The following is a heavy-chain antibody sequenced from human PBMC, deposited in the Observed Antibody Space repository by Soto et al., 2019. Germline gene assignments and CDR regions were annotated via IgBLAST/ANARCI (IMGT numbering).Heavy chain of an antibody. CDR1: GFTFSSYA. CDR2: ISGSGGNT. Sequence: QPGGSLRLSCAASGFTFSSYAMTWVRQAPGRGLEWVSAISGSGGNTYYAESVKGRFTISRDNSKNTLYLQMNSLRAEDTAVYYCAKDSGFGWLNFDCWGQGTLVTVSS. V-gene: IGHV3-23*01. D-gene: IGHD6-19*01. J-gene: IGHJ4*02. CDR3: AKDSGFGWLNFDC.